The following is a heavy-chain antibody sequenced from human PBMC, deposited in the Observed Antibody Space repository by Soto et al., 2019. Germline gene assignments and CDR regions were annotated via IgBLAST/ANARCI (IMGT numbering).Heavy chain of an antibody. V-gene: IGHV3-7*01. CDR2: IKQDGSET. CDR1: GFTFSSYW. Sequence: VQLVESGGGLVQPGGSLRLSCDTSGFTFSSYWMSWVRQAPGKGLEWVANIKQDGSETYYLESVKGRFTISRDNTKKSVFLQMNNMTAEDTALYYCARFSEMVATRTWGQGTLVTVS. CDR3: ARFSEMVATRT. D-gene: IGHD2-8*01. J-gene: IGHJ5*02.